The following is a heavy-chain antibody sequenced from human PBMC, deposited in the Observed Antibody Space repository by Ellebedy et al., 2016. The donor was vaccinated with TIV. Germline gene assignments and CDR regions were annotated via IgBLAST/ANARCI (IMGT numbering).Heavy chain of an antibody. CDR3: ARDSVGVGPAFDV. J-gene: IGHJ3*01. CDR2: IGTAGDT. Sequence: PGGSLRLSCAASGFTFSSYDMHWVRQATGKGLEWVSAIGTAGDTYYPGSVKGRFTISRDNSKDTMFLHMNSLRAEDTAIYFCARDSVGVGPAFDVWGQGTMVTVSS. CDR1: GFTFSSYD. D-gene: IGHD4-23*01. V-gene: IGHV3-13*01.